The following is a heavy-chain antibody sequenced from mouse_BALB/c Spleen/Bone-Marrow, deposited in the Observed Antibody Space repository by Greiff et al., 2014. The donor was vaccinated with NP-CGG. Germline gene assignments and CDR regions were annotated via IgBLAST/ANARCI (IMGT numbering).Heavy chain of an antibody. CDR2: INPSNGGT. D-gene: IGHD2-1*01. Sequence: QVQLQQSGAELVKPGASVKLSCKASGYTFTSYYMYWVKQRPGQGLEWIGEINPSNGGTNFNEKIKSKATLTVDKSSSTAYMQLSSLTSEDSAVYYCTRYGNYYFDYWGQGTTLTVSS. J-gene: IGHJ2*01. CDR3: TRYGNYYFDY. V-gene: IGHV1S81*02. CDR1: GYTFTSYY.